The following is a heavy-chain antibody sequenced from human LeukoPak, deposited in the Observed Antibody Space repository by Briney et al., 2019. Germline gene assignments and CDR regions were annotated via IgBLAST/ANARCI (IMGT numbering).Heavy chain of an antibody. D-gene: IGHD3-16*01. CDR1: GGSISSYY. J-gene: IGHJ6*03. CDR3: ARGKQGINVNYYYYMDV. Sequence: SETLSLTCTVSGGSISSYYWSWIQQPPGKGLEWIGYIYYSGSTNYNPSLKSRVTISVDTSKNQFSLKLSSVTAADTAVYYCARGKQGINVNYYYYMDVWGKGTTVTVSS. CDR2: IYYSGST. V-gene: IGHV4-59*01.